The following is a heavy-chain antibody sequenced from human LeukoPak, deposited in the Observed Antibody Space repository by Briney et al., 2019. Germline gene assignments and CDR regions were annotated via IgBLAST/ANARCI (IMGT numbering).Heavy chain of an antibody. J-gene: IGHJ4*02. CDR2: IDPSDSYT. CDR1: GYIFTSYW. Sequence: GESLKISCKGSGYIFTSYWISWVRQMPGKGLEWMGRIDPSDSYTNYSPSFQGHVTISADKSISTAYLQWSSLKASDTAMYYCASLNYDILTGYESSDYWGQGTLVTVSS. CDR3: ASLNYDILTGYESSDY. V-gene: IGHV5-10-1*01. D-gene: IGHD3-9*01.